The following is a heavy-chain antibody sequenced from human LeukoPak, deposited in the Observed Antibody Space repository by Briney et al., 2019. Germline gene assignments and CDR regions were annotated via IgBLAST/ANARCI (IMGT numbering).Heavy chain of an antibody. V-gene: IGHV1-18*01. CDR1: GYTFSSYG. CDR3: AREGFPVYYDSSGYYYGYFQH. D-gene: IGHD3-22*01. CDR2: ISAYSGNT. J-gene: IGHJ1*01. Sequence: WASVKVSCKASGYTFSSYGITWVRQAPGQGLEWMGWISAYSGNTNYAQQLQGRVTMTTDTSTSTAYMELRSLRSDDTAVYYCAREGFPVYYDSSGYYYGYFQHWGQGTLVTVSS.